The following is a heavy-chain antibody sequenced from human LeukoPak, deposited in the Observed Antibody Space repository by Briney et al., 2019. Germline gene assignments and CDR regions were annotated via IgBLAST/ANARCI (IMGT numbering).Heavy chain of an antibody. Sequence: GASVKVSCKASGYTFTDYALHWVRQAPGQSLEWMGWITTGRGETRYSQEFQRRITFTRDTSASTVYMDLGDLRSEDTAVYYCARGGKQWRGGNYFDSWGQGTLVAVSS. J-gene: IGHJ4*02. V-gene: IGHV1-3*03. CDR2: ITTGRGET. CDR3: ARGGKQWRGGNYFDS. D-gene: IGHD6-19*01. CDR1: GYTFTDYA.